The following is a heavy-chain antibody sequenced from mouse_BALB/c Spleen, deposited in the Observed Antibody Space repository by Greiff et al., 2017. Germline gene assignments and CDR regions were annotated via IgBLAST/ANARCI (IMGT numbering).Heavy chain of an antibody. Sequence: VQVVESGGGLVQPGGSRKLSCAASGFTFSSFGMHWVRQAPEKGLEWVAYISSGSSTIYYADTVKGRFTISRDNPKNTLFLQMTSLRSEDTAMYYCARSGDYDAMDYWGQGTSVTVSS. CDR1: GFTFSSFG. CDR2: ISSGSSTI. D-gene: IGHD3-2*02. V-gene: IGHV5-17*02. J-gene: IGHJ4*01. CDR3: ARSGDYDAMDY.